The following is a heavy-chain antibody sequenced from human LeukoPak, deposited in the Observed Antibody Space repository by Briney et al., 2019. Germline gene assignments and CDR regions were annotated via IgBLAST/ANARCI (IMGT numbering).Heavy chain of an antibody. Sequence: PSETLSLTCTVSGGSISSSSYYWAWIRQPPGKGLEWIGSSSYSGSPYYNPSLKSRVTISVDTSQNQFSLKLSSVTAADTAVYYCARSGLLFYPFDYWGQGTLVTVSS. D-gene: IGHD3-3*01. J-gene: IGHJ4*02. V-gene: IGHV4-39*07. CDR2: SSYSGSP. CDR1: GGSISSSSYY. CDR3: ARSGLLFYPFDY.